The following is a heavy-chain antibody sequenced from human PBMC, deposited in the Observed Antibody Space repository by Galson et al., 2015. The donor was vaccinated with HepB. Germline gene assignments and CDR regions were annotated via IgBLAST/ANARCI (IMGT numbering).Heavy chain of an antibody. D-gene: IGHD3-9*01. CDR3: ASRGFYLTQPDY. CDR2: ISYDGSNK. J-gene: IGHJ4*02. Sequence: SLRLSCAASGFTFSSYAMHWVRQAPGKGLEWVAVISYDGSNKYYADSVKGRFTISRDNSKNTLYLQMNSLRAEDTAVYYCASRGFYLTQPDYWGQGTLVTVSS. CDR1: GFTFSSYA. V-gene: IGHV3-30*04.